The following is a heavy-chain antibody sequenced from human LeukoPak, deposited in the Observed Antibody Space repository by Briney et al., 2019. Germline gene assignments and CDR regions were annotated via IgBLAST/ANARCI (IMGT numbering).Heavy chain of an antibody. J-gene: IGHJ3*02. CDR1: GFTFSSYS. Sequence: GGSLRLSCAASGFTFSSYSMNWGRQAPGKGLEWVSSISSSSSYIYYADSVKGRFTISRDNAKNSLYLQMNSLRAEDAAVYYCARDSTPSAFDIWGQGTMVTVSS. CDR3: ARDSTPSAFDI. V-gene: IGHV3-21*01. D-gene: IGHD2-15*01. CDR2: ISSSSSYI.